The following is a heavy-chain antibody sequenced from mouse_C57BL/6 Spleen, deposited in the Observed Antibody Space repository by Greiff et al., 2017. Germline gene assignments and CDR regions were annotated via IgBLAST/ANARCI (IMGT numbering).Heavy chain of an antibody. CDR1: GFSLTSYA. J-gene: IGHJ3*01. V-gene: IGHV2-9-1*01. CDR2: IWTGGGT. CDR3: ARIPYDGYYVPFAY. D-gene: IGHD2-3*01. Sequence: VKLMESGPGLVAPSQSLSITCTVSGFSLTSYAISWVRQPPGKGLEWLGVIWTGGGTNYNSALKSRLSISKDNSKSQVFLKMNSLQTDDTARYYCARIPYDGYYVPFAYWGQGTLVTVSA.